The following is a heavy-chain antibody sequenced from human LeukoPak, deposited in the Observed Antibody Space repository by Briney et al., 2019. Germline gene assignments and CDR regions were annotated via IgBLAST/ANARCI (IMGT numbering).Heavy chain of an antibody. CDR2: ISYIGRNK. CDR3: ASLVVTDPYYYYGMDV. CDR1: GFTFSSNA. V-gene: IGHV3-30*04. D-gene: IGHD2-21*02. Sequence: GGSLRLSCAASGFTFSSNAMHWVRQAPGKGLEWVAVISYIGRNKYYADSVKGRFTISRDNSKNTLYLQMNSLRAEDTAVYYCASLVVTDPYYYYGMDVWGQGTTVTVSS. J-gene: IGHJ6*02.